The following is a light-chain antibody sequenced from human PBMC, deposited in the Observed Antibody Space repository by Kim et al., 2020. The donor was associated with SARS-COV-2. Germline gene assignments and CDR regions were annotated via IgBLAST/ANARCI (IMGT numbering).Light chain of an antibody. CDR2: NNN. CDR3: AAWDDSLNGVV. J-gene: IGLJ3*02. CDR1: SSNIGSNI. V-gene: IGLV1-44*01. Sequence: QSVLTQPPSASGTPGQRVTISCSGSSSNIGSNIVNWYQQLPGTAPKLLIYNNNLRPSGVPARFSGSKSGTSASLAISGLQSEDEADYYCAAWDDSLNGVVFGGGTQLTVL.